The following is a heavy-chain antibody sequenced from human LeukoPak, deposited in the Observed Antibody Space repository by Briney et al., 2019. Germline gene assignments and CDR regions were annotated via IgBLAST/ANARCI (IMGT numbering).Heavy chain of an antibody. V-gene: IGHV4-61*05. CDR1: GGSISSSSYY. J-gene: IGHJ3*02. CDR3: ARSAYYYGSGSYLTDDAFDI. Sequence: SETLSLTCTVSGGSISSSSYYWGWIRQPPGKGLEWIGYIYYSGSTNYNPSLKSRVTISVDTSKNQFSLKLSSVTAADTAVYYCARSAYYYGSGSYLTDDAFDIWGQGTMVTVSS. D-gene: IGHD3-10*01. CDR2: IYYSGST.